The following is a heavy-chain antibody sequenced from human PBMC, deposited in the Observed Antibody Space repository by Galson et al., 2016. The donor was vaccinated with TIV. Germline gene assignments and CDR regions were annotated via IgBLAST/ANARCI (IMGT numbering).Heavy chain of an antibody. J-gene: IGHJ4*02. D-gene: IGHD3-3*01. V-gene: IGHV3-23*01. CDR3: AKSSTLDYDFWSTYVNYFDH. CDR1: GFTFHNYA. Sequence: SLRLSCAASGFTFHNYAMSWVRQAPGKGLEWVSTTSGFGSGTYYIDSVKGRFTISRDNSKATLYLQMNSLTAEDTAVYYCAKSSTLDYDFWSTYVNYFDHWGQGARVTVSS. CDR2: TSGFGSGT.